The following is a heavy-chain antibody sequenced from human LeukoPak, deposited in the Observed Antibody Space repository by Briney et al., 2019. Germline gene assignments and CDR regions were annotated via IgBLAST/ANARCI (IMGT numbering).Heavy chain of an antibody. V-gene: IGHV4-59*12. D-gene: IGHD1-26*01. CDR3: AREKQASGSYYADY. J-gene: IGHJ4*02. CDR1: GGSISSYY. CDR2: IYYSGNT. Sequence: SETLSLTCTVSGGSISSYYWSWIRQPPGKGLEWIGYIYYSGNTNYNPSLKSRVTILVDTSKNQFSLKLSSVTAADTAVYYCAREKQASGSYYADYWGQGTLVTVSS.